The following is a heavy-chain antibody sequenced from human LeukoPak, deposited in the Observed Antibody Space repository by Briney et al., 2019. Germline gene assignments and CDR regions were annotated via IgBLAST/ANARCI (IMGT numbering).Heavy chain of an antibody. V-gene: IGHV4-31*03. CDR3: ARQTGYYYDSSGYYRLGAFDI. J-gene: IGHJ3*02. CDR2: IYYSGST. CDR1: GGSISSGGYY. Sequence: SQTLSLTCTVSGGSISSGGYYWSWIRQHPGKGLEWIGYIYYSGSTNYNPSLKSRVTISVDTSKNQFSLKLSSVTAADTAVYYCARQTGYYYDSSGYYRLGAFDIWGQGTMVTVSS. D-gene: IGHD3-22*01.